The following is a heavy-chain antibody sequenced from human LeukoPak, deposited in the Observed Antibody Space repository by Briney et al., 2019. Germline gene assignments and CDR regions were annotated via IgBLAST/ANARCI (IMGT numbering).Heavy chain of an antibody. CDR3: ARSYYDILTGYLHDAFDI. D-gene: IGHD3-9*01. Sequence: SETLSLTCTVSGDSISSYYWNWIRQPPGKGLEWIGYIYYSGSTNYNPSLKSRVTISVDTSKNQFSLKLSSVTAADTAVYYCARSYYDILTGYLHDAFDIWGHGTMVSVSS. V-gene: IGHV4-59*01. J-gene: IGHJ3*02. CDR1: GDSISSYY. CDR2: IYYSGST.